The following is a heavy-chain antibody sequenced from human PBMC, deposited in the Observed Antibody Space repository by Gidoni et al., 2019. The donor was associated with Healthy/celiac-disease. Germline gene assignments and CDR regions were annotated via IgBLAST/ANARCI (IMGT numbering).Heavy chain of an antibody. V-gene: IGHV3-21*01. CDR2: ISSSSSYI. Sequence: EVQLVESGGGLVKPGGCLRLSCAASGFTFSSYSMNRVRQAPGKGLECVSYISSSSSYIYYEDSVKGRFTISRDNAKNSLYLQMNSLRAEDTAVYYCARDLGDGWFDPWGQGTLVTVSS. CDR3: ARDLGDGWFDP. CDR1: GFTFSSYS. D-gene: IGHD3-16*01. J-gene: IGHJ5*02.